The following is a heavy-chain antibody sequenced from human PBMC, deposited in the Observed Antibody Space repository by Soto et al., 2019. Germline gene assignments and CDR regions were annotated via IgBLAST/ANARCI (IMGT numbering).Heavy chain of an antibody. CDR2: ISDSGGTV. CDR1: GFTFSSYE. J-gene: IGHJ6*02. D-gene: IGHD3-3*01. CDR3: ARDLLHYDFWSGYSAYFYYGMDV. Sequence: PGGSLRLSCAASGFTFSSYEMNWVRQAPGQGLEWVSYISDSGGTVYYADSVKGRFTVSRDNAQNSVYLQMNSLRTEDTAMYYCARDLLHYDFWSGYSAYFYYGMDVWGPGTTVTVSS. V-gene: IGHV3-48*03.